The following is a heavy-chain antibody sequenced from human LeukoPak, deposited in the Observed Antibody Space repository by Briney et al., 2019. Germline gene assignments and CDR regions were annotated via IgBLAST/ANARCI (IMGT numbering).Heavy chain of an antibody. V-gene: IGHV3-9*01. CDR2: ISWNSGSI. J-gene: IGHJ4*02. CDR1: GFTFDDYA. D-gene: IGHD3-10*01. CDR3: ASWDAYYYGSGSPIHHY. Sequence: QPGGSLRLSCAASGFTFDDYAMHWVRQAPGKGLEWVSGISWNSGSIGYADSVKGRFTISRDNAKNSLYLQMNSLRAEDTAVYYCASWDAYYYGSGSPIHHYWGQGTLVTVSS.